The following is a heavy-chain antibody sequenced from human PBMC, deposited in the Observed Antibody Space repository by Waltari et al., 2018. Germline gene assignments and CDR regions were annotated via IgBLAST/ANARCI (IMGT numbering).Heavy chain of an antibody. Sequence: EVQLVESGGGLVKPGESLRLSCSGSGFPFTNLWMSWVRQAPGKGPEWVASIKQDGSEKYYVDSMKGRFTISRDNAKNSLSLQMDSLRAEDTAVYFCARGVTTVEYWGQGTLVTVSS. CDR3: ARGVTTVEY. D-gene: IGHD2-21*02. CDR1: GFPFTNLW. J-gene: IGHJ4*02. CDR2: IKQDGSEK. V-gene: IGHV3-7*04.